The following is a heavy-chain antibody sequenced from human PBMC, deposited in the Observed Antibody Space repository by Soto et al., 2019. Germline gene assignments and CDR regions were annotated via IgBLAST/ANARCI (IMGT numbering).Heavy chain of an antibody. V-gene: IGHV3-23*01. J-gene: IGHJ4*02. Sequence: EVQLLESGGGLVQPGGSLRLSCAASGFRFSSYAMSWVRQAPGKGLEWVSVLTGSGGITYYADSVQGRLTLSRDNSKSNLYLQMDSLRADDTAVYYCAKAQEASGNVNAYLDYCGQGTQVTVSS. CDR2: LTGSGGIT. CDR3: AKAQEASGNVNAYLDY. CDR1: GFRFSSYA. D-gene: IGHD2-15*01.